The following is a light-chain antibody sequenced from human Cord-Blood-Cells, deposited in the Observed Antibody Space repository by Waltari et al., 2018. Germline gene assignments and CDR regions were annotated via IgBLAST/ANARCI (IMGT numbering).Light chain of an antibody. V-gene: IGLV2-23*01. CDR3: CSYAGSYVV. J-gene: IGLJ2*01. CDR1: STHVGSYNL. Sequence: QSALTQPASVSGSPGQSITIPCTRTSTHVGSYNLVSWYQQRPGKAPKLMIYEGSKRPSGVSNRFSGSKSGNTASLTIAGLQAEDEADYYCCSYAGSYVVFGGGTKLTVL. CDR2: EGS.